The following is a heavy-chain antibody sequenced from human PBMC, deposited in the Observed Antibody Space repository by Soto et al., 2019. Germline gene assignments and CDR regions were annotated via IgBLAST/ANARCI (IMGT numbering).Heavy chain of an antibody. CDR3: AKGSNFPNWFDP. CDR1: GFTLRTYA. CDR2: ISDNGVST. J-gene: IGHJ5*02. Sequence: ASVKVSCKASGFTLRTYAMAWVRQAPGTGLEWVSTISDNGVSTFYADSVKGRFTVSRDNSKNTLYLQMNSLRGEDTAVYYCAKGSNFPNWFDPWGQGSLVTVSS. V-gene: IGHV3-23*01.